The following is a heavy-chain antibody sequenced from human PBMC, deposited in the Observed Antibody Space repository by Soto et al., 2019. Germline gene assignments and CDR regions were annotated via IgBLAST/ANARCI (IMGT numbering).Heavy chain of an antibody. V-gene: IGHV3-7*01. CDR1: GFTFSTYW. CDR2: IKEDGSEK. D-gene: IGHD3-22*01. CDR3: ARGWGYFDSSGFPYLYAMDV. Sequence: VGPLRLSCAASGFTFSTYWVSWVRQAPGKGLEWVANIKEDGSEKYYVDSVEGRFTISRDNAKNSLYLQMTSLRAEDTALYYCARGWGYFDSSGFPYLYAMDVWGQGTTVTVSS. J-gene: IGHJ6*02.